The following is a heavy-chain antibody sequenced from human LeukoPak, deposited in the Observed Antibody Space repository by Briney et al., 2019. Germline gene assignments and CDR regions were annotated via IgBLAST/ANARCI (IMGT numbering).Heavy chain of an antibody. Sequence: PSQTLSLTCTVSGGSISSGGYYWSWIRQHPGKGLEWIGYIYYSGSTYYNPSLKSRVTITVDTSKNQFSLKLSSVTAADTAVYYCARDWTTGYFDYWGQGTLVTVSS. CDR3: ARDWTTGYFDY. D-gene: IGHD3/OR15-3a*01. CDR2: IYYSGST. CDR1: GGSISSGGYY. V-gene: IGHV4-31*03. J-gene: IGHJ4*02.